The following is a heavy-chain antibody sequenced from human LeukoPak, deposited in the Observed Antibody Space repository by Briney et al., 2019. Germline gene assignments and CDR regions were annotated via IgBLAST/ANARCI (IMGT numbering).Heavy chain of an antibody. V-gene: IGHV2-70*11. J-gene: IGHJ4*02. CDR2: IDWDDDK. CDR3: ARTGYYYDSSGYPPPSFDY. CDR1: GFSLSTSGMC. Sequence: SGPTLVNPTQTLTLTCTFSGFSLSTSGMCVSWIRQPPGKALEWLARIDWDDDKYYSTSLKTRLTISKDTSKNQVVLTMTNMDPVDTATYYCARTGYYYDSSGYPPPSFDYWGQGTLVTVSS. D-gene: IGHD3-22*01.